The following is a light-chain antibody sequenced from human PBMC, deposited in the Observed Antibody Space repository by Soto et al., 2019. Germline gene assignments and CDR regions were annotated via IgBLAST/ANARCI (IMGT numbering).Light chain of an antibody. CDR2: GES. V-gene: IGKV3-20*01. CDR3: QQYGSSGT. CDR1: QSVSNNY. Sequence: EIVWTQSPGTLSLSPGEIATLSCRASQSVSNNYLAWYQQKPGQAPRLLIYGESNRATGIPDRFSGSGSGTDFTLTISRLEPEDFAVYYCQQYGSSGTFGQGTKVEIK. J-gene: IGKJ1*01.